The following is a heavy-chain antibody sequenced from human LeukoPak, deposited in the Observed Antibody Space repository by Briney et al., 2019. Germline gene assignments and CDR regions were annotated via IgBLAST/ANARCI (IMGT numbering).Heavy chain of an antibody. CDR2: MNPNSGNT. V-gene: IGHV1-8*02. CDR3: ARGGLRTGVAARSFDY. CDR1: GYTFTSYD. Sequence: ASVKVSCKASGYTFTSYDINWVRQATGQGLEWMGWMNPNSGNTGYAQKFQGRVTMTRDTSISTAYMELSRLRSDDTAVYYCARGGLRTGVAARSFDYWGQGTLVTVSS. D-gene: IGHD6-6*01. J-gene: IGHJ4*02.